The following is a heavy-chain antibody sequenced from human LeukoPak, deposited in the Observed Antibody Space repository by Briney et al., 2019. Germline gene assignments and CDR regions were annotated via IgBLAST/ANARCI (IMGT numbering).Heavy chain of an antibody. CDR2: FSASGST. D-gene: IGHD2-15*01. CDR3: AQDLSYIGLDN. Sequence: GGSLRLSCAASGFTFGNYGMNWVRQAPGKGLEWVSAFSASGSTYYADSVKGRFTVSRDNSENMLYLQMNSLRAEDTAVYYCAQDLSYIGLDNWGQGTLVTVSS. V-gene: IGHV3-23*01. J-gene: IGHJ4*02. CDR1: GFTFGNYG.